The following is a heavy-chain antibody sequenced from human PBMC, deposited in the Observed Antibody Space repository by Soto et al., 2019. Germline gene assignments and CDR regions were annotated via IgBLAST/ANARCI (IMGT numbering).Heavy chain of an antibody. J-gene: IGHJ4*02. V-gene: IGHV4-59*01. D-gene: IGHD6-19*01. CDR3: ARVERQWLVPDY. Sequence: SETLSLTCTVSGGSISSYYWSWIRQPPGKGLEWIGYIYYSGSTNYNPSLKSRVTISVDTSKNQFSLKLSSVTAADTAVYYCARVERQWLVPDYWGQGTLVTVSS. CDR2: IYYSGST. CDR1: GGSISSYY.